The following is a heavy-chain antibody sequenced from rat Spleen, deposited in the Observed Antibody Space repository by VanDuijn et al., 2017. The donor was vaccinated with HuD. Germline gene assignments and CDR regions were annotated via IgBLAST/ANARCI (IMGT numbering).Heavy chain of an antibody. CDR1: GFTFSDYN. V-gene: IGHV5-7*01. D-gene: IGHD1-4*01. J-gene: IGHJ2*01. CDR2: ISYDGSST. Sequence: EVQLVESGGGLVQPGRSLKLSCAASGFTFSDYNMAWVRQAPKKGLEWVATISYDGSSTYYRDSVKGRFTISRDNTQSTLYLQMNSLRSEDTATYYCTRSPGDFYDYWGQGVMVTVSS. CDR3: TRSPGDFYDY.